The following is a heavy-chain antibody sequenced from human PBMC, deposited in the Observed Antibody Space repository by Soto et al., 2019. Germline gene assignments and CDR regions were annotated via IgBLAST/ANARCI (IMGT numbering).Heavy chain of an antibody. J-gene: IGHJ4*02. CDR3: TSGFNWNEVSDY. Sequence: SETLSLTCTVSGGSISSYFWTWIRQPPGKGLEWIGYIYSSGRTNYSPSLKSRVTISVDTYKNQFSLKLRSVTAADTAVYYCTSGFNWNEVSDYWGQGTLVTVSS. V-gene: IGHV4-59*01. CDR2: IYSSGRT. D-gene: IGHD1-1*01. CDR1: GGSISSYF.